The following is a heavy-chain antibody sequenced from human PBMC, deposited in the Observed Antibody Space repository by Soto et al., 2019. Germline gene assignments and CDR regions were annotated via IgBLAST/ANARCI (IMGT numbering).Heavy chain of an antibody. CDR3: ARGGSGWSRDY. V-gene: IGHV3-21*01. Sequence: EVQLVESGGGLVKPGGSLRLSCAASGFTFSSCSMNWVRQTPGKGLEWVSSISSTSTYIYYADSVKGRFTISRDNAKNSLYLQMNSLRVEDTAVYYCARGGSGWSRDYWGQGTLVTVSS. CDR1: GFTFSSCS. D-gene: IGHD6-19*01. CDR2: ISSTSTYI. J-gene: IGHJ4*02.